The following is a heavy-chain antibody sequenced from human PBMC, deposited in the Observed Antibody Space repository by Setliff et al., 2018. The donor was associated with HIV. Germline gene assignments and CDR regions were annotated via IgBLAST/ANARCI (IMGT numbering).Heavy chain of an antibody. J-gene: IGHJ5*02. D-gene: IGHD2-15*01. CDR1: GGSISDNNYY. CDR3: ASRVYGDDDSATLREKGFVP. CDR2: IYHSGKT. Sequence: PSETLSLTCSVSGGSISDNNYYWSWIRQPPGQGLEWTGSIYHSGKTRYNPSIKSRLTISVDTSKNQLSLKLSSVTAADTAVYYCASRVYGDDDSATLREKGFVPWGQGTRVTVSS. V-gene: IGHV4-39*01.